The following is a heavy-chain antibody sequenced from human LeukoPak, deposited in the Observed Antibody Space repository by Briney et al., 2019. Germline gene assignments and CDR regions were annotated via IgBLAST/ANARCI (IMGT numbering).Heavy chain of an antibody. D-gene: IGHD6-13*01. Sequence: GGSLRLSCAASGFTFSSYSMNWVRQAPGKGLEWVSAISGSGGSTYYADSVKGRFTISRDNSKNTLYLQMNSLRAEDTAVYYCARSIAAAGTFDYWGQGTLVTVSS. J-gene: IGHJ4*02. CDR1: GFTFSSYS. CDR3: ARSIAAAGTFDY. CDR2: ISGSGGST. V-gene: IGHV3-23*01.